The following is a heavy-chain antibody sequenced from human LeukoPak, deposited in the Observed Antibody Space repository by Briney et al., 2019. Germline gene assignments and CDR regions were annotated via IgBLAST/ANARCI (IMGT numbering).Heavy chain of an antibody. J-gene: IGHJ2*01. CDR1: GGSVSSGSYY. Sequence: SETLSLTCTVSGGSVSSGSYYWSWIRQPPGKGLEWIGYIYYSGSTNYNPSLKSRVTISVDTSKNQLSLKLSSVTAADTAVYYCARVERAYFDLCGRGTLVTVPS. CDR2: IYYSGST. CDR3: ARVERAYFDL. D-gene: IGHD6-25*01. V-gene: IGHV4-61*01.